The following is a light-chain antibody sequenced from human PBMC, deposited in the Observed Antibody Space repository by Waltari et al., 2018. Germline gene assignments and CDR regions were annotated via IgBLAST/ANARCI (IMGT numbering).Light chain of an antibody. V-gene: IGKV3-20*01. CDR2: DAS. Sequence: EIVLTQSPGTLSLSPGERATLSCRASQGVGRYLAWYKQQHGQAPRLLIYDASTRATGIPDRFSGGGSGTDFSLTISRLEPEDFAVYYCQMYVRLPVTFGQGTKVEI. CDR3: QMYVRLPVT. CDR1: QGVGRY. J-gene: IGKJ1*01.